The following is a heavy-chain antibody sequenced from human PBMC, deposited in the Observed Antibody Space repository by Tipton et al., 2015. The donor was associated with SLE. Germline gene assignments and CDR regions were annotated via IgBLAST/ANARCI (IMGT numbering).Heavy chain of an antibody. J-gene: IGHJ3*02. V-gene: IGHV1-18*01. Sequence: QSGPEVKKAGASMKVSCKASGYTFSNYGISWVRQAPGQGLEWMGWTSTYNGNTNSAQKLQGRVTMTTDTSTSTAYMELRSLRSDDTAVYYCARGRMTRYGFDIWGQGTMVTVSS. CDR3: ARGRMTRYGFDI. CDR2: TSTYNGNT. D-gene: IGHD2-21*02. CDR1: GYTFSNYG.